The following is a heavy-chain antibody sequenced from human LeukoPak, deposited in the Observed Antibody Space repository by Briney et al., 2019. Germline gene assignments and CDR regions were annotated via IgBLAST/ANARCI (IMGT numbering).Heavy chain of an antibody. CDR2: IYHTGDT. D-gene: IGHD3-16*01. Sequence: SETLSLTCGVHGVSFSDYYWGWIRQSPGKGLEWIGEIYHTGDTHYNPSPKSRVTISIDTSKNQFSLNVTSLTAANTSVYYCARGRHRIDYDPRGRSLVHVYFDNWGQGSLVTVSS. J-gene: IGHJ4*02. CDR3: ARGRHRIDYDPRGRSLVHVYFDN. CDR1: GVSFSDYY. V-gene: IGHV4-34*01.